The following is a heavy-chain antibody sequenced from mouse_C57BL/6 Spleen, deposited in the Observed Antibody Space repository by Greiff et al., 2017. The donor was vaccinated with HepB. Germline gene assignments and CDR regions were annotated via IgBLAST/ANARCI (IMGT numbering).Heavy chain of an antibody. J-gene: IGHJ2*01. CDR3: ARDLLTGVYYFDY. CDR2: ISYDGSN. Sequence: EVKLQESGPGLVKPSQSLSLTCSVTGYSITSGYYWNWIRQFPGNKLEWMGYISYDGSNNYNPSLKNRISITRDTSKNQFFLKLNSVTTEDTATYYCARDLLTGVYYFDYWGQGTTLTVSS. V-gene: IGHV3-6*01. CDR1: GYSITSGYY. D-gene: IGHD4-1*01.